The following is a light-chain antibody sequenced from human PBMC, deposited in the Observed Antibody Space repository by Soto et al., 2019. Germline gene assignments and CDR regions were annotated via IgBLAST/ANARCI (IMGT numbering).Light chain of an antibody. Sequence: QSALTQPPSVSGSPGQSVTISCTGTSSDVGSYNRVSWYQQPPGTAPKLMIYEVSNRPSGVPDRFSGSKSGNTASLTISGLQAEDEADYYCSLYTSSSTYVFGHGNKVNVL. V-gene: IGLV2-18*01. CDR3: SLYTSSSTYV. J-gene: IGLJ1*01. CDR2: EVS. CDR1: SSDVGSYNR.